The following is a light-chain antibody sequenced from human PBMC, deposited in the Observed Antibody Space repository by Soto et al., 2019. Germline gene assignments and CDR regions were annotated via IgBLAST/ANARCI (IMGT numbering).Light chain of an antibody. CDR1: QVVSSSY. CDR2: HAS. V-gene: IGKV3-20*01. CDR3: QQYGTFPFS. J-gene: IGKJ2*01. Sequence: EIVLTQSPGTLSLSPGESATLSCRANQVVSSSYLAWYQQKPGQAPRLLIYHASDRATGVPDRFSGSGSGTDFALTITKLEPEDFALFYCQQYGTFPFSFGQGTKLEI.